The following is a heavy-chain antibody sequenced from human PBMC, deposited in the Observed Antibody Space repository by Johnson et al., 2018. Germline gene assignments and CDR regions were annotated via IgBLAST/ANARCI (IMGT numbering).Heavy chain of an antibody. CDR3: AGGFYGSGTYYSPSYGMDV. CDR1: GFSLGTYT. Sequence: QLVESGGGLVQPGGSLRLSCAASGFSLGTYTIHWVRQAPGKGLEWISSINDRSSDIYYADSVKGRFTIPRDNAKNSLYLQMNSLRAEDTRVYYCAGGFYGSGTYYSPSYGMDVWGQGTTVTVSS. D-gene: IGHD3-10*01. V-gene: IGHV3-48*04. CDR2: INDRSSDI. J-gene: IGHJ6*02.